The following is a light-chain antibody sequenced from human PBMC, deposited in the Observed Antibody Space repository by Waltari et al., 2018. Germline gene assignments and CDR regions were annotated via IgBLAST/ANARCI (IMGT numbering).Light chain of an antibody. Sequence: DIQMTQSPSSLSASVGDRVTITCRASRSLSSYLNWYQQKPGKAPKLLIYAASSLQSGVPSRFSGSGSGTDFTLTISSLQPEDFATYYCQQSYSTPPTFGQGTKLEIK. V-gene: IGKV1-39*01. CDR3: QQSYSTPPT. J-gene: IGKJ2*01. CDR2: AAS. CDR1: RSLSSY.